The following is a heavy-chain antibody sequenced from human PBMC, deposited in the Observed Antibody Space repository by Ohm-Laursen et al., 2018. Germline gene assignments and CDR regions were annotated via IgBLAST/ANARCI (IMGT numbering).Heavy chain of an antibody. CDR3: ARGWETWIQLWKTPGGFDY. D-gene: IGHD5-18*01. Sequence: SVKVSCKASGYTFTSYYMHWVRQAPGQGLEWMGIINPSGGSTSYAQKFQGRVTMTRDTSISTAYMELSRLRSDDTAVYYCARGWETWIQLWKTPGGFDYWGQGTLVTVSS. CDR2: INPSGGST. J-gene: IGHJ4*02. V-gene: IGHV1-46*01. CDR1: GYTFTSYY.